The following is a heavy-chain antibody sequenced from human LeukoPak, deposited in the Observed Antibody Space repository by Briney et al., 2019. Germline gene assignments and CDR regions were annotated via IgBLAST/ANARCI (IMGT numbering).Heavy chain of an antibody. CDR3: ARKMKTGDRVGTFDI. Sequence: GGSLRLSCAATGFTFSSHNMNWVRQAPMKGLEWVSSIGTDGSYIYYADSVQGRFTISRDNAKNSLYLQMNSLTAEDTAVYYCARKMKTGDRVGTFDIWGQGTMVTVSS. CDR2: IGTDGSYI. J-gene: IGHJ3*02. D-gene: IGHD1-1*01. V-gene: IGHV3-21*01. CDR1: GFTFSSHN.